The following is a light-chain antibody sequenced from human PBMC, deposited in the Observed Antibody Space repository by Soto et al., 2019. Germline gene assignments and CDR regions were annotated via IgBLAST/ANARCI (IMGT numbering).Light chain of an antibody. Sequence: PGERVTLPCRASQSVTSSYLTWYQQKPGQAPRLLIYGASTRATTIPARFSGSGSGADFTLTISSLQPEDFVVYYCQQYNSWPPITFGQGTRLEIK. CDR2: GAS. CDR3: QQYNSWPPIT. CDR1: QSVTSSY. V-gene: IGKV3D-7*01. J-gene: IGKJ5*01.